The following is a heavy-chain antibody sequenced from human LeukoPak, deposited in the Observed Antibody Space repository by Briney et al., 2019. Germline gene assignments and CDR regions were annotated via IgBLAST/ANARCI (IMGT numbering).Heavy chain of an antibody. Sequence: PGGSLRLSCAASGFTFSSYAMHWVRQAPGKGLEWVAVISYDGSNKHYADSVKGRFTISRDNSKNTVYLQMNSLRAEDTAVYYCAKDREKAVGATILDYWGQGTLVTVSS. CDR2: ISYDGSNK. D-gene: IGHD1-26*01. CDR1: GFTFSSYA. J-gene: IGHJ4*02. CDR3: AKDREKAVGATILDY. V-gene: IGHV3-30-3*01.